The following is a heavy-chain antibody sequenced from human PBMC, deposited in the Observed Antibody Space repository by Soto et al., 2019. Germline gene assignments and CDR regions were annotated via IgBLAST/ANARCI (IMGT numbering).Heavy chain of an antibody. CDR1: GGPISSSSYY. V-gene: IGHV4-39*01. J-gene: IGHJ4*02. D-gene: IGHD4-4*01. CDR3: ARHPTVTLTKFGHFDY. Sequence: PSETLSLTCTVSGGPISSSSYYWGWIRQPPGKGLEWIGSIYYSGSTHYNTSLKSRVTISVDTSKNQFSLKVRSATAADTAVYYCARHPTVTLTKFGHFDYWGQGTLVTVSS. CDR2: IYYSGST.